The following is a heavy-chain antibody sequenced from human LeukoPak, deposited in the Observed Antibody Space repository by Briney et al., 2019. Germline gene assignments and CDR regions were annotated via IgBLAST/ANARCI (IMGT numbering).Heavy chain of an antibody. J-gene: IGHJ4*02. Sequence: GGSLRLSCVASGFTFSDYYMTWIRQAPGKGLEWVSYISGSGTTRYYADSVKGRFTVSRDNAKNSLFLQMNSLRAEDTAVYYCARKPAPADWGQGTPVTVSS. CDR3: ARKPAPAD. V-gene: IGHV3-11*04. CDR2: ISGSGTTR. D-gene: IGHD6-25*01. CDR1: GFTFSDYY.